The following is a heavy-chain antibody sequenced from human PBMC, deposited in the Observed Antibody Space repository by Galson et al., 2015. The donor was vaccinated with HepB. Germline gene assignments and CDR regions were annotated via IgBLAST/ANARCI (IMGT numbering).Heavy chain of an antibody. V-gene: IGHV3-30*18. CDR3: AKGLPLSYYYYGMDV. CDR1: GFTFSSYG. D-gene: IGHD3-16*02. Sequence: SLRLSCAASGFTFSSYGMHWVRQAPGKGLEWVAVISYDGSNKYYADSVKGRFTISRDNSKNTLYLQMNSLRAEDTAVYYCAKGLPLSYYYYGMDVWGQGTTVTVSS. J-gene: IGHJ6*02. CDR2: ISYDGSNK.